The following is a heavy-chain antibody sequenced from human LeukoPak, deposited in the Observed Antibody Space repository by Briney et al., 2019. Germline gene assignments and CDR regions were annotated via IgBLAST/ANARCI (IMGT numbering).Heavy chain of an antibody. D-gene: IGHD3-22*01. J-gene: IGHJ4*02. Sequence: ASVKVSCKASGYTFTSYYMHWVRQAPGQGLEWMGIINPSGGSTSYAQKLQGRVTMTTDTSTSTAYMELRSLRSDDTAVYYCARDVTMIRAFDYWGQGTLVTVSS. CDR3: ARDVTMIRAFDY. CDR2: INPSGGST. CDR1: GYTFTSYY. V-gene: IGHV1-46*01.